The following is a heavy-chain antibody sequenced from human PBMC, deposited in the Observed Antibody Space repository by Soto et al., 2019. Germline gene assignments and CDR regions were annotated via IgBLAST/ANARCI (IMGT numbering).Heavy chain of an antibody. CDR2: INPNSGGT. Sequence: GASVKVSCKASGYTFTGYYMHWVRQAPGQGLEWMGWINPNSGGTNYAQKFQGWVTMTRDTSISTAYMELSRLRSDDTAVYYCARDYRPGIAAPLKGTKTIYYCYGMDVWGQGTTVTVSS. V-gene: IGHV1-2*04. CDR3: ARDYRPGIAAPLKGTKTIYYCYGMDV. J-gene: IGHJ6*02. CDR1: GYTFTGYY. D-gene: IGHD6-13*01.